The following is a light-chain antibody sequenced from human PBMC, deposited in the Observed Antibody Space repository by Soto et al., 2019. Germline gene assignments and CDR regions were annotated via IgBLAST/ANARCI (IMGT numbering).Light chain of an antibody. Sequence: DIVLTQTPLSSPVTLGQPASISCKSSQSLLHRDGNTYLSWLHQRPGHPPRPLIYQNSNRLSGVPDQFSGRGAGRDFTLKISRVEADDVGVYYCMQATQYPPYTFGQGTKLEIE. V-gene: IGKV2-24*01. CDR1: QSLLHRDGNTY. CDR2: QNS. J-gene: IGKJ2*01. CDR3: MQATQYPPYT.